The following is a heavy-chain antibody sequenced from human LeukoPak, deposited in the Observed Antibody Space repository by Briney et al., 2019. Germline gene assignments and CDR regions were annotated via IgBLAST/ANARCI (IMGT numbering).Heavy chain of an antibody. V-gene: IGHV3-9*03. Sequence: GGSLRLSCAASGFTFDDYAMHWVRQAPGKGLEWVSGISWDSSAIGYADSVKGRFTISRDNAKNPLYLQMNSLRAEDMALYYCAKGGTHDYYYYYMDVWGKGTTVTVSS. CDR2: ISWDSSAI. CDR1: GFTFDDYA. D-gene: IGHD1-1*01. CDR3: AKGGTHDYYYYYMDV. J-gene: IGHJ6*03.